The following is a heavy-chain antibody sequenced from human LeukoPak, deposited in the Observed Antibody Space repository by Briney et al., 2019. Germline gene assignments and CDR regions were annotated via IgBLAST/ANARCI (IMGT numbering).Heavy chain of an antibody. D-gene: IGHD5-24*01. V-gene: IGHV4-31*11. CDR1: GGSISSRSYF. Sequence: SETLSLTCAVSGGSISSRSYFWSWIRQLPGKGLEWIGYIFYSGSAYYNPSLNSRITISVDTSNNHFSLKLSSVTAADTAVYYCARHVTISGPYDASDIWGQGTMVTVSP. CDR3: ARHVTISGPYDASDI. J-gene: IGHJ3*02. CDR2: IFYSGSA.